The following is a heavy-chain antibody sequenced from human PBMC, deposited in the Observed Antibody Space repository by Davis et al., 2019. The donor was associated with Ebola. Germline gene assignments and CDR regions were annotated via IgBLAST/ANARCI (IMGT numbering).Heavy chain of an antibody. CDR3: ARVGSRCSCDDL. CDR1: GFAVSDTY. J-gene: IGHJ4*02. D-gene: IGHD1-26*01. CDR2: TYSGGST. Sequence: GESLKISCAASGFAVSDTYMSWVRQAPGKGLEWVSVTYSGGSTYYADSVKGRFTISRDNAKNSLYLQMSSLKDEDTAVYYCARVGSRCSCDDLWGQGSLVTVSS. V-gene: IGHV3-66*01.